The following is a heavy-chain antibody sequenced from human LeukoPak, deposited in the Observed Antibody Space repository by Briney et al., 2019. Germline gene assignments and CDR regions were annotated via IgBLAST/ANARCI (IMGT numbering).Heavy chain of an antibody. V-gene: IGHV1-69*01. Sequence: SVKVSCKASGGTFSSYAISWVRQAPGQGLEWMGGIIPIFGTANYAQKFQGRVTITADESTSTAYMELSSLRSEDTAVYYCASVTKGKYYYDSSGYLGMDYYYYYGMDVWGQGTTVTVSS. D-gene: IGHD3-22*01. CDR3: ASVTKGKYYYDSSGYLGMDYYYYYGMDV. CDR1: GGTFSSYA. J-gene: IGHJ6*02. CDR2: IIPIFGTA.